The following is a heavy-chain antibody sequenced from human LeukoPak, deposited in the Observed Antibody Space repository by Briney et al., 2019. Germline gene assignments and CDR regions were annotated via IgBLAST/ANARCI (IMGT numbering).Heavy chain of an antibody. D-gene: IGHD2-21*02. CDR3: AREYMVTIRLDY. Sequence: SETLSLTCGVSGASMSSYYWSWIRQPAGKGLEWIGRIYASGITNYNPSLKSRVTMSVDTSKNQFSLKLSSVTAADTAVYHCAREYMVTIRLDYWGQGTPVTVSS. V-gene: IGHV4-4*07. J-gene: IGHJ4*02. CDR1: GASMSSYY. CDR2: IYASGIT.